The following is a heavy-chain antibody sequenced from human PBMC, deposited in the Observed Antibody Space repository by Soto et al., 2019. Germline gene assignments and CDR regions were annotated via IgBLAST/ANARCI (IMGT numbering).Heavy chain of an antibody. CDR3: ARSGGFSLHFDY. V-gene: IGHV3-30-3*01. CDR2: ISYDGSNK. J-gene: IGHJ4*02. D-gene: IGHD3-3*01. Sequence: QVQLVESGGGVVQPGRSLRLSCAASGFTFSSYAMHWVRQAPGKGLEWVAVISYDGSNKYYADSVKGRFTISRDNSKNTLYLQMNSLRAEDTAVYYCARSGGFSLHFDYWGQGTLVTVSS. CDR1: GFTFSSYA.